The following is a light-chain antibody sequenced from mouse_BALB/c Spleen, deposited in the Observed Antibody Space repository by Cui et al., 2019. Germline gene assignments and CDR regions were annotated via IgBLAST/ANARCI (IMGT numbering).Light chain of an antibody. V-gene: IGKV14-111*01. CDR1: QDINSY. CDR3: LQYDEFPPT. CDR2: RAN. Sequence: DIKMTQSPSSMYTSLGERVTITCKASQDINSYLSWFQQKPGKSPKTLIYRANRLVDGFPSRFSGSGSGQDYSLTISSLEYEDMGIYYCLQYDEFPPTFGGGTKLEIK. J-gene: IGKJ1*01.